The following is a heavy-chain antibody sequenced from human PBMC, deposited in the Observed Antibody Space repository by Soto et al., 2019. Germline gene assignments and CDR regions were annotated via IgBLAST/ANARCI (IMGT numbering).Heavy chain of an antibody. CDR1: GFTFSSYA. V-gene: IGHV3-23*01. D-gene: IGHD2-2*01. J-gene: IGHJ4*02. Sequence: GGSLRLSCAASGFTFSSYAMSWVRQAPGKGLEWVSAISGSGGSTYYADSVKGRLTISRDNSKNTLYLQMNSLRAEDTAVYYCAKVGTSYCSSTSCYYRDYWGQGTLVTVSS. CDR2: ISGSGGST. CDR3: AKVGTSYCSSTSCYYRDY.